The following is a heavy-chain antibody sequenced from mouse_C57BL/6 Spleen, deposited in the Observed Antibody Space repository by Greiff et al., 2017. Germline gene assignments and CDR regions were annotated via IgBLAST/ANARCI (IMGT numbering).Heavy chain of an antibody. D-gene: IGHD2-1*01. CDR1: GYTFTSYW. Sequence: QVQLQQPGAELVKPGASVQMSCKASGYTFTSYWLTWVKQRPGQGLEWIGDIYPGSGSTNYNEKFKSKATLTVDTSSSTAYMQLSSLTSEDSAVYYCARWGGNYGFDYWGQGTTLTVSS. V-gene: IGHV1-55*01. CDR2: IYPGSGST. J-gene: IGHJ2*01. CDR3: ARWGGNYGFDY.